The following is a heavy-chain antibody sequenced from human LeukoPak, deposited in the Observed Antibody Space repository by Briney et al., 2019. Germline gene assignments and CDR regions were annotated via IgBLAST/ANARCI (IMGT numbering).Heavy chain of an antibody. CDR1: GGPLSSGNNY. CDR2: IYYSGSA. D-gene: IGHD1-26*01. J-gene: IGHJ6*03. V-gene: IGHV4-61*01. Sequence: PSETLSLTCTVSGGPLSSGNNYWSWIRQPPGKGLEWIGYIYYSGSANYNPSLKSRVTISVDTSKNQFSLKLSSVTAADAAVYYCARAGIWEGYYYMDVWGKGTTVIVSS. CDR3: ARAGIWEGYYYMDV.